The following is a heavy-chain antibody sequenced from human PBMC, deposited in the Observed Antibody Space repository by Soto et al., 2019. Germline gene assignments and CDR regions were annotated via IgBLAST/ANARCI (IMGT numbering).Heavy chain of an antibody. V-gene: IGHV4-31*03. Sequence: SETLSLTCTVSGGSISSGGYYWSWIRQHPGKGLEWIGYIYYSGSTYYNPSLKSRVTISVDTSKNQFSLKLSSVTAADTAVYYCARALRDYYDSSGRFDYWGQGTLVTVSS. J-gene: IGHJ4*02. CDR2: IYYSGST. D-gene: IGHD3-22*01. CDR1: GGSISSGGYY. CDR3: ARALRDYYDSSGRFDY.